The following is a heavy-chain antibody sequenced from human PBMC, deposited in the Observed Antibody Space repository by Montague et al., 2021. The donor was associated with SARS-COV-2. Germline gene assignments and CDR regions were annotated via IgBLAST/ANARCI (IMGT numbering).Heavy chain of an antibody. CDR1: GFTFNNYA. CDR3: AKAPVPVAGRYFDY. J-gene: IGHJ4*02. V-gene: IGHV3-23*03. CDR2: IASGGRST. Sequence: SLRLSCAASGFTFNNYAMNWVRQAPGKGLEWVSVIASGGRSTFYXDSXKGRFTISRDNSKDTLYLQMYSLRPEDTAIYYCAKAPVPVAGRYFDYWGQGTLVTVSS. D-gene: IGHD6-19*01.